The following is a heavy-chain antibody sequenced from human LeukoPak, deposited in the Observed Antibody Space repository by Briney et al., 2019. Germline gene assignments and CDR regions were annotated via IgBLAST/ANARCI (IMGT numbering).Heavy chain of an antibody. V-gene: IGHV3-48*04. CDR1: EFTFVRYA. CDR3: VRDPSYGSSWYYYMDV. Sequence: GGSLRLSCAASEFTFVRYAMNWVRQAPGKGLEWVSYISSSSFKIGYADSVKGRFTISRDNSKNSLYLQMDSLRVEDTAVYYCVRDPSYGSSWYYYMDVWGKGTTVTVSS. D-gene: IGHD6-13*01. CDR2: ISSSSFKI. J-gene: IGHJ6*03.